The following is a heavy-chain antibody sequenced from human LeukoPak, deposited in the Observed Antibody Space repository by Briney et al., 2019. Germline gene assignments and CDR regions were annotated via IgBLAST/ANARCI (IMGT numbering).Heavy chain of an antibody. CDR3: ARCGYYDSSGYYPLYFDY. J-gene: IGHJ4*02. D-gene: IGHD3-22*01. Sequence: GGSLRLSCAASGFTFSRYSMNWVRQAPGKGLEWVSSISSSSSYIYYADSVKGRFTISRDNAKNSLYLQMNSLRAEDTAVYYCARCGYYDSSGYYPLYFDYWGQGTLVTVSS. CDR2: ISSSSSYI. CDR1: GFTFSRYS. V-gene: IGHV3-21*01.